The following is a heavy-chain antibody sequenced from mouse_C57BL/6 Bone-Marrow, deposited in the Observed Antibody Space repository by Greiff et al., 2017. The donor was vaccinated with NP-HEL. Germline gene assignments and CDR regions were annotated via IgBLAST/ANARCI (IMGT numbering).Heavy chain of an antibody. D-gene: IGHD2-1*01. J-gene: IGHJ2*01. Sequence: EVKLMESGGGLVQPGGSMKLSCVASGFTFSNYWMNWVRQSPEKGLEWVAQIRLKSDNYATHYAESVKGRFTISRDDSKSSVYLQMNNLRAEDTGIYYCTYYSPLFDYWGQGTTLTVSS. V-gene: IGHV6-3*01. CDR3: TYYSPLFDY. CDR1: GFTFSNYW. CDR2: IRLKSDNYAT.